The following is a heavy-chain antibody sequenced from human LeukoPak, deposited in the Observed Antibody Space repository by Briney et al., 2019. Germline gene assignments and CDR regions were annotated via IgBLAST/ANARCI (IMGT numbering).Heavy chain of an antibody. J-gene: IGHJ4*02. V-gene: IGHV1-8*01. CDR1: GYTFTSYD. D-gene: IGHD4-17*01. CDR2: MNPNSGNT. CDR3: ARGVDYGDLVFDY. Sequence: ASVKVSCKASGYTFTSYDINWVRQSTGQGLEWMGWMNPNSGNTGYAQKFQGRVTMTRNTSISTAYLELSSLRSEDTAVYYCARGVDYGDLVFDYWGQGTLVTVSS.